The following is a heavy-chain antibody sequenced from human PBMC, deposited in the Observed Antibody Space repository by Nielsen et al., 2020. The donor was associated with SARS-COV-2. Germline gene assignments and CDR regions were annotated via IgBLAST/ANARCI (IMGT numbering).Heavy chain of an antibody. CDR3: ARSIRGYSYGDDY. J-gene: IGHJ4*02. Sequence: GSLKISCAASEFTFSDYYMNWVRQAPGKGLEWVSSISSSSTIYYADSVKGRFTISRDNAKNSLYLQMNSLRAEDTAVYYCARSIRGYSYGDDYWGQGTLVTVSS. D-gene: IGHD5-18*01. CDR1: EFTFSDYY. V-gene: IGHV3-69-1*01. CDR2: ISSSSTI.